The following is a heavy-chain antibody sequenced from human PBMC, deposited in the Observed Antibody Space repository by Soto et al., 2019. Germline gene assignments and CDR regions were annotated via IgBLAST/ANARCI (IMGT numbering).Heavy chain of an antibody. D-gene: IGHD4-17*01. J-gene: IGHJ4*02. CDR2: FDPEDGET. V-gene: IGHV1-24*01. Sequence: GASVKVSCKVSGYTLTELSMHWVRQAPGKGLEWMGGFDPEDGETIYAQKFQGRVTMTEDTSTDTAYMELSSLRSEDTAVYYCATVPTVTTSDVSFDYWGQGTLVTVSS. CDR3: ATVPTVTTSDVSFDY. CDR1: GYTLTELS.